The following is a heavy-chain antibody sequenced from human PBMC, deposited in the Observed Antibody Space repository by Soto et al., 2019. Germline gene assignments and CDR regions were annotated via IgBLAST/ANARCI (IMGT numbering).Heavy chain of an antibody. CDR3: ARDAGDDYGDFEDY. CDR2: IYSTGST. J-gene: IGHJ4*02. D-gene: IGHD4-17*01. Sequence: SETLSLTXSVSGGSIISYYWSWIRQPAGKGLEWIGRIYSTGSTQYNPSLKSRVTMSVDRSKNQFSLHLTSVTAADTATYFCARDAGDDYGDFEDYWGQGILVTVSS. CDR1: GGSIISYY. V-gene: IGHV4-4*07.